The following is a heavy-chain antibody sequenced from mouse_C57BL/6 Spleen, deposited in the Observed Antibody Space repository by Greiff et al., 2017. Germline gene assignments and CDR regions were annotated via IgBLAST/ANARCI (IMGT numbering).Heavy chain of an antibody. Sequence: DVQLQQSVAELVRPGASVKLSCTASGFNIKNTYMHWVKQRPEQGLEWIGRIDPANGNTRYAPQFPGKATITADTSSNTAYLQLSSLTSEDTAIYYCAREGFTTVPFFDYWGQGTTLTVSS. D-gene: IGHD1-1*01. CDR3: AREGFTTVPFFDY. CDR1: GFNIKNTY. CDR2: IDPANGNT. J-gene: IGHJ2*01. V-gene: IGHV14-3*01.